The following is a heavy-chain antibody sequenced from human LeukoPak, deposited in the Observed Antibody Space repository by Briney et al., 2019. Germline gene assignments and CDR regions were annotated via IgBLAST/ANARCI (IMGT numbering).Heavy chain of an antibody. V-gene: IGHV4-4*07. CDR2: IYTSGST. D-gene: IGHD3-3*01. CDR1: GGSISSYY. J-gene: IGHJ6*03. Sequence: PSETLSLTCTVSGGSISSYYWSWIRQPAGKGLEWIGRIYTSGSTNYNPSLKSRVTMSVDTSKNQFSLKLSSVTAADTAVYYCAREPLDFWSGYYNLDVWGKGTTVTVSS. CDR3: AREPLDFWSGYYNLDV.